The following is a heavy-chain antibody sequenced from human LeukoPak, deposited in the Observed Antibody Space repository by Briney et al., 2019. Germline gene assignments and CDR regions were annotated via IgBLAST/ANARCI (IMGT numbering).Heavy chain of an antibody. Sequence: GGSLRLSCAAPGNYWMHWVRQAPGKGLVWVSHINSDGSWTGYADSVKGRFTISKDNAKNTVYLQMNNLRAEDTAVYYCVSFYETNWGRGTLVTVSS. CDR3: VSFYETN. CDR1: GNYW. V-gene: IGHV3-74*01. J-gene: IGHJ4*02. CDR2: INSDGSWT. D-gene: IGHD2-2*01.